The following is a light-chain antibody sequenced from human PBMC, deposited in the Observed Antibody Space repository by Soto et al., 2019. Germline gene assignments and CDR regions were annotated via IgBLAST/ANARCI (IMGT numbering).Light chain of an antibody. CDR3: QQVNNYPLT. V-gene: IGKV1-9*01. CDR2: AAS. J-gene: IGKJ5*01. CDR1: QGISSY. Sequence: DIHLTQSPSFLSASVGDRVTITCRASQGISSYLAWYQQKPGKAPRLLIYAASTLQSEVPSRFSGSGSGTEFTHSISSLQPEDFATYYCQQVNNYPLTFGQGPRLEIK.